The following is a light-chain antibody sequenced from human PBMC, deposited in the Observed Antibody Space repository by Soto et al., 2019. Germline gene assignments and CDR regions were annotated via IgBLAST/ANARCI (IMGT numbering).Light chain of an antibody. J-gene: IGLJ1*01. CDR3: QAWDSSTYG. V-gene: IGLV3-1*01. CDR2: QDS. CDR1: KLGDKY. Sequence: SYELTQPPSVSVSPGQTASITCSGEKLGDKYACWYQQKPGQSPVLVIYQDSKRPSGIPERFSGSNSGNTATLTISGTQAMDEADYYCQAWDSSTYGFGTGTKLTV.